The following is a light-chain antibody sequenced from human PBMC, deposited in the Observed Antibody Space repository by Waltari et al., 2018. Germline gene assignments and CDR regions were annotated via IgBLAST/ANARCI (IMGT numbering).Light chain of an antibody. J-gene: IGLJ3*02. CDR2: RNN. CDR1: SSNIGSNY. V-gene: IGLV1-47*01. CDR3: AAWDDSLSGWM. Sequence: QSVLTQPPSASGTPGQRVTISCPGSSSNIGSNYVYWYQQLPGTAPKLLIYRNNRRPSGVPDRFSGSKSGTSASLAISGLRSEDEADYYCAAWDDSLSGWMFGGGTKLTVL.